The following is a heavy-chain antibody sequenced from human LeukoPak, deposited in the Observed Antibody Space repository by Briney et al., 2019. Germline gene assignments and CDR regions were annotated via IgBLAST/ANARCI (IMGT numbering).Heavy chain of an antibody. CDR3: ARGPSSRSGKQDS. CDR2: ISSNGNKI. J-gene: IGHJ4*02. Sequence: GGSLRLSCATSGFTFSSYAMHWVRQAPGKGLEWVAVISSNGNKIYYADSVRGRFTIFRDTSNKTVSLHMNDMRVEDTAFYYCARGPSSRSGKQDSWGRGTLVTVSS. V-gene: IGHV3-30*01. D-gene: IGHD6-6*01. CDR1: GFTFSSYA.